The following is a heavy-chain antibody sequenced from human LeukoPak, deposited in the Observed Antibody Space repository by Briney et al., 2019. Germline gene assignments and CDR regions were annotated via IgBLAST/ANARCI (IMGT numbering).Heavy chain of an antibody. Sequence: SETLSLTCAVYGGSFSGYYWSWIRQPPGKGLEWIGYIYYSGSTNYNPSLKSRVTTSVDTSKNQFSLKLSSVTAADTAVYYCARGIEREVRGVMGNYYYYYMDVWGKGTTVTISS. J-gene: IGHJ6*03. CDR2: IYYSGST. CDR3: ARGIEREVRGVMGNYYYYYMDV. V-gene: IGHV4-59*01. D-gene: IGHD3-10*01. CDR1: GGSFSGYY.